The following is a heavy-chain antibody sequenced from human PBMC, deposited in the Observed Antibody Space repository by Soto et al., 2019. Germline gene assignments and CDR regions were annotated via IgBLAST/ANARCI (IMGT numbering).Heavy chain of an antibody. V-gene: IGHV3-33*01. CDR3: ARDSLVGAIEPGHYYYGMDV. J-gene: IGHJ6*02. D-gene: IGHD1-26*01. Sequence: QVQLVESGGGVVQPGRSLRLSCAASGFTFSSYGMHWVRQAPGKGLEWVAVIWYDGSNKYYADSVKGRFTISRDNSKNTLYLQMNSLRAEDTAVYYCARDSLVGAIEPGHYYYGMDVWGQGTTVTVSS. CDR2: IWYDGSNK. CDR1: GFTFSSYG.